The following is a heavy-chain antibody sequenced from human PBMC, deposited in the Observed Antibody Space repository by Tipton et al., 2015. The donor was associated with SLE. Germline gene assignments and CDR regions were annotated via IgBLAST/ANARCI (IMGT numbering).Heavy chain of an antibody. D-gene: IGHD2-15*01. V-gene: IGHV4-59*13. CDR2: IYYSRST. CDR3: ARVAWSGGSCSSGYDGFDI. Sequence: TLSLTCTVSGGSISSYYWSWIRQPPGKGLEWVGYIYYSRSTNYNPSLKSQLTISVDTSKNQFSLKLGSVTAAVTAVFYCARVAWSGGSCSSGYDGFDILGQGTMVTVPS. J-gene: IGHJ3*02. CDR1: GGSISSYY.